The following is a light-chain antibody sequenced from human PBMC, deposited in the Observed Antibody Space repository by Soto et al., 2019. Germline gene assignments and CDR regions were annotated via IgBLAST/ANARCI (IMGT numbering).Light chain of an antibody. Sequence: QSVLTQPPSASGTPGQTVTISCSGSSSNIGSNSVNWFQHLPGAVPKLLIFSNHQRPSGVPDRFSGSKSGTSASLAISGLQTEDEADYYCAVWDDSLSGYVFGGGTKLTVL. J-gene: IGLJ1*01. CDR2: SNH. V-gene: IGLV1-44*01. CDR1: SSNIGSNS. CDR3: AVWDDSLSGYV.